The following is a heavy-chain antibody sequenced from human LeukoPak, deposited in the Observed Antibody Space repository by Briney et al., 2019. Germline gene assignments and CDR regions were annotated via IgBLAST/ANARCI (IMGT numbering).Heavy chain of an antibody. J-gene: IGHJ4*02. CDR1: GGTFSSYA. V-gene: IGHV1-69*13. Sequence: ASVKVSCKCSGGTFSSYAISWVRQPPGQGLGWVGGIILIFGTANYAQKFQGRVTITADESTSTAYMELSSLRSKDTAVYYCARSSYGSGSSADFDYWGQGTLVTVSS. CDR2: IILIFGTA. CDR3: ARSSYGSGSSADFDY. D-gene: IGHD3-10*01.